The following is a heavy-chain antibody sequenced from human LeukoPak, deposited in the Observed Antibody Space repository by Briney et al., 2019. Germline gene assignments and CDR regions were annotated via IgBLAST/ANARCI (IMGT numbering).Heavy chain of an antibody. V-gene: IGHV3-21*05. CDR2: ISSRSSYT. CDR1: GFTFSSYS. J-gene: IGHJ4*02. Sequence: GGSLRLSCAASGFTFSSYSMNWVRQAPGKGLEWVSYISSRSSYTNYADSVKGRFTIFRDNAKNSLYLQMNSLRAEDTAVYYCAREYTVTTYYFDYWGQGTLVTVSS. D-gene: IGHD4-17*01. CDR3: AREYTVTTYYFDY.